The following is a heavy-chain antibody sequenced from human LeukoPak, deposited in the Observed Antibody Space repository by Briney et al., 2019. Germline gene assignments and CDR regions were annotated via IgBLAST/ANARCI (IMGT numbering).Heavy chain of an antibody. CDR3: AGHGYSSGWYRGRFDY. CDR2: IYYSGST. J-gene: IGHJ4*02. D-gene: IGHD6-19*01. CDR1: GGSISSSSYY. V-gene: IGHV4-39*07. Sequence: SETLSLTCTVSGGSISSSSYYWGWIRQPPGKGLEWIGSIYYSGSTYYNPSLKSRVTISVDTSKNQFSLKLSSVTAADTAVYYCAGHGYSSGWYRGRFDYWGQGTLVTVSS.